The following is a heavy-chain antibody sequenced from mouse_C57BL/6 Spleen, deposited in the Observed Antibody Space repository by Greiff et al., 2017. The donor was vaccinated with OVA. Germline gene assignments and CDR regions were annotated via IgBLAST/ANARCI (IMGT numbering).Heavy chain of an antibody. Sequence: VQLQQSGAELAKPGASVKLSCKASGYTFTSYWMHWVKQRPGQGLEWIGYINPSSGYTKYNQKFKDKATVTADKSSSTAYMQLSSLTYEDSAVYYCARGELPSFDYWGQGTTLTVSS. V-gene: IGHV1-7*01. CDR2: INPSSGYT. CDR1: GYTFTSYW. D-gene: IGHD2-1*01. CDR3: ARGELPSFDY. J-gene: IGHJ2*01.